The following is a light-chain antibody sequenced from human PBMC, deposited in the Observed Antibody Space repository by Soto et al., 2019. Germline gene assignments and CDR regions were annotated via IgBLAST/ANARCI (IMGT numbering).Light chain of an antibody. V-gene: IGKV3-15*01. J-gene: IGKJ2*01. Sequence: EIVMTQSPATLSVSPGERATLSCRASQSVSSNFAWYQQKPGQAPRLLIYGASTRATGIPARFSGSGSGTEFTLTISSLQSEDFAVYYCQQYNNWPRHTFGQGTKLEIK. CDR3: QQYNNWPRHT. CDR2: GAS. CDR1: QSVSSN.